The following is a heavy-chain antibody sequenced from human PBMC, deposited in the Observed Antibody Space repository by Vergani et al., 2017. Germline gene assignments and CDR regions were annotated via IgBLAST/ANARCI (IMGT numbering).Heavy chain of an antibody. CDR2: IYTSGST. Sequence: QVQLQESGPGLVKPSQTLSLTCTVSGGSISSGSYYWSWIRQPAGKGLEWIGRIYTSGSTNYNPSLKSRVTMSVDTSKNQFSLKLSSVTAADTAVYYCARMSSSWYWGGHYWGQGTLVTVSS. J-gene: IGHJ4*02. CDR1: GGSISSGSYY. D-gene: IGHD6-13*01. CDR3: ARMSSSWYWGGHY. V-gene: IGHV4-61*02.